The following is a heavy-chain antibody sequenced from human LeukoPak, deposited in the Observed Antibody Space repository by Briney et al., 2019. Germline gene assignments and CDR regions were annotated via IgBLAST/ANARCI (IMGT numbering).Heavy chain of an antibody. CDR1: GGSISSYY. D-gene: IGHD2-2*01. Sequence: SETLSLTCTVSGGSISSYYWSWIRQPPGKGLEWIGYIYYSGSTYYNPSLKSRVTISVDTSKNQFSLKLSSVTAADTAVYYCASGHCSSTSCSYYFDYWGQGTLVTVSS. CDR2: IYYSGST. CDR3: ASGHCSSTSCSYYFDY. V-gene: IGHV4-59*06. J-gene: IGHJ4*02.